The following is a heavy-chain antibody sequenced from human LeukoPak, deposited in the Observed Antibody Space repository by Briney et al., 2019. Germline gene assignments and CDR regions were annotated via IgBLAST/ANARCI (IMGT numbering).Heavy chain of an antibody. CDR1: GFTFSSYA. J-gene: IGHJ4*01. V-gene: IGHV3-23*01. Sequence: QSGGSLRLSCAASGFTFSSYAMSWVRQAPGKGLEWVSLISDRGGNTYYTDSVKGRFTISRDNSKNSLYLQMNSLRADDTAVYYCAKGRWSPDYWGQGTLVTVSS. D-gene: IGHD1-1*01. CDR2: ISDRGGNT. CDR3: AKGRWSPDY.